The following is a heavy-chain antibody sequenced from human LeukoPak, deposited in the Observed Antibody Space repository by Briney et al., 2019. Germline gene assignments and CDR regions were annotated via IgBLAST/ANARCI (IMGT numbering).Heavy chain of an antibody. V-gene: IGHV4-59*01. CDR3: ARGRLGWSYDY. CDR1: GGSISSYY. D-gene: IGHD6-19*01. CDR2: IYYSGST. Sequence: PSETLSLTCTVSGGSISSYYWSWIRQPPGKGLEWIGYIYYSGSTNYNPSLKSRVTISVDTSKNQFSLKLSSVTAADTAVYYCARGRLGWSYDYWGQGTLVTASS. J-gene: IGHJ4*02.